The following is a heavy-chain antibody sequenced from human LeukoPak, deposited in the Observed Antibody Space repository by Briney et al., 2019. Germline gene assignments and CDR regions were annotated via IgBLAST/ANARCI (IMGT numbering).Heavy chain of an antibody. Sequence: LRLSFTASGFPFCYYPMSWGRPAPGKGDGWVGFIISKTYGGTTKYAASVKGRFTISKNDAKSIAYLQMNSLKNEDTAVYYCTKSRDGYNGGSVDYWGQGTLVTVSS. CDR3: TKSRDGYNGGSVDY. CDR1: GFPFCYYP. CDR2: IISKTYGGTT. V-gene: IGHV3-49*02. J-gene: IGHJ4*02. D-gene: IGHD5-24*01.